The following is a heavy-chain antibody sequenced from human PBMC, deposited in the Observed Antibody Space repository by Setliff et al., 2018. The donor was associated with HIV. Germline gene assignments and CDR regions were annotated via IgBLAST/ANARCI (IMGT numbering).Heavy chain of an antibody. J-gene: IGHJ4*02. CDR2: FSYSGST. CDR1: CGSINGYH. CDR3: ARTRGHALLSYYFDS. V-gene: IGHV4-59*01. Sequence: PSETLSLTCGVSCGSINGYHWSWVRQAPGRGLEWIGYFSYSGSTSYNPSLNSRVTMSVDASRDQFSLQLSSVTAADTAVYYCARTRGHALLSYYFDSWGQGRLVTVSS.